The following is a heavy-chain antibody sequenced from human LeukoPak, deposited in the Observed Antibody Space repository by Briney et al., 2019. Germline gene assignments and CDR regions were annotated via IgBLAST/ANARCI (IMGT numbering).Heavy chain of an antibody. D-gene: IGHD4-11*01. CDR1: GYSFITYY. CDR3: ARENDYSKGPSFDP. CDR2: INPSGGST. J-gene: IGHJ5*02. V-gene: IGHV1-46*01. Sequence: ASVKVSCKVSGYSFITYYIHWVRQAPGQGLEWMAVINPSGGSTGYAQKFQGRVTITADESTSTAYMELSSLRSEDTAVYYCARENDYSKGPSFDPWGQGTLVTVSS.